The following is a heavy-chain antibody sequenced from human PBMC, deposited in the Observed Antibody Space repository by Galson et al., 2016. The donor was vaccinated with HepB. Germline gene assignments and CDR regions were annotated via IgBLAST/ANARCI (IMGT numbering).Heavy chain of an antibody. J-gene: IGHJ4*02. V-gene: IGHV4-39*01. CDR3: ARLGSIPFDY. CDR2: VHYSGST. D-gene: IGHD6-13*01. Sequence: SETLSLTCTVSGASISGSSDYWGWIRRPPGKGLEYIGSVHYSGSTFYNPSLNSRLTISVDTSKNQFSLRLRSVTAADTAVYYCARLGSIPFDYWGQGALVTVSS. CDR1: GASISGSSDY.